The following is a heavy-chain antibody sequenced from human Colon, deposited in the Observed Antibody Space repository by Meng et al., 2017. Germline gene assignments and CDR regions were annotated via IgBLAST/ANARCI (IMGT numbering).Heavy chain of an antibody. CDR3: ARQPPDYGDYDPYFDY. CDR2: IYPGDSDT. V-gene: IGHV5-51*01. J-gene: IGHJ4*02. D-gene: IGHD4-17*01. Sequence: GGSLRLSCKGSGYSFSKFWIGWVRQMPGKGLEWIGIIYPGDSDTRYSPSFQGQVTISADKSITTDYLQWSSRKASDTAMYYCARQPPDYGDYDPYFDYWGQGALVTVSS. CDR1: GYSFSKFW.